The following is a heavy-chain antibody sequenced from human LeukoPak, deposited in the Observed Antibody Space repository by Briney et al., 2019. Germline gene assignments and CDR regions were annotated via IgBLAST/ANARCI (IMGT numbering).Heavy chain of an antibody. Sequence: PGGSLRLSCAASGLTFSTYGMSWVRQAPGKGLEWVSAISGSGGSTYYADSVKGRFTISRDNSKNTLYLQMNSLRAEDTAVYYCAKDTILPGDYWGQGTLVTVSS. CDR1: GLTFSTYG. D-gene: IGHD3-3*01. V-gene: IGHV3-23*01. CDR2: ISGSGGST. J-gene: IGHJ4*02. CDR3: AKDTILPGDY.